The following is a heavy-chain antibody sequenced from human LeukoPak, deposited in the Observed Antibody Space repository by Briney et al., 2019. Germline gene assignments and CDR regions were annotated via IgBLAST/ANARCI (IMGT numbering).Heavy chain of an antibody. D-gene: IGHD6-19*01. Sequence: SETLSLTCTVSGGSISSGSYSWSWIRQPAGKGLEWIGRIYTSGSTNYNPSLKSRVTISVDTSKNQFSLKLSSVTAADTAVYYCARASSGWNRFDYWGQGTLVTVSS. CDR2: IYTSGST. J-gene: IGHJ4*02. CDR1: GGSISSGSYS. CDR3: ARASSGWNRFDY. V-gene: IGHV4-61*02.